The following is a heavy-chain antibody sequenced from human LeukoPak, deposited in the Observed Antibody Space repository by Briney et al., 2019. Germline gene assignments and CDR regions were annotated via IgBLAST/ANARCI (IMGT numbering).Heavy chain of an antibody. D-gene: IGHD3-22*01. CDR3: ARLRATLTVVVTLFDS. CDR1: GASISSGPYY. Sequence: PSETLSLTCTVSGASISSGPYYWGWIRQPPGKGLEWIGSMYYSGSTYYKPSLQSRVTISGDPSKNQFSVKLSSATAADTAVYYCARLRATLTVVVTLFDSWGQGTLVTVSS. CDR2: MYYSGST. J-gene: IGHJ4*02. V-gene: IGHV4-39*01.